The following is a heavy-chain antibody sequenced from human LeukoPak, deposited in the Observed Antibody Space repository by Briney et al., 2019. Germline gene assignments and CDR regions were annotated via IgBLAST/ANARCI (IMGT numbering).Heavy chain of an antibody. D-gene: IGHD7-27*01. CDR2: INWNSGYI. J-gene: IGHJ4*02. Sequence: GGSLRLSCAASGFTFDDYAMYWVRQAPGKGLEWVSGINWNSGYIGYADSVKGRFTISRDNAKNSLYLQMNSLRVEDTALYYCAKGKTALGNLDYWGQGTLVTVSS. CDR3: AKGKTALGNLDY. CDR1: GFTFDDYA. V-gene: IGHV3-9*01.